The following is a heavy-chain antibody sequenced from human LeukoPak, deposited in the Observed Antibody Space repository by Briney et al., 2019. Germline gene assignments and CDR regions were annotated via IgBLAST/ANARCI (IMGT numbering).Heavy chain of an antibody. D-gene: IGHD4-11*01. CDR2: IYSSGST. V-gene: IGHV4-61*02. J-gene: IGHJ4*02. CDR3: ARRTSSNYVDS. Sequence: SETLSLTCTVSGGSISSGSYYWTWIRQPAGMGLEWIGRIYSSGSTNYNPSLKSRVTMSVDTSQNQFSLRLSSVTAADTAVYYCARRTSSNYVDSWGQGTLVTVSS. CDR1: GGSISSGSYY.